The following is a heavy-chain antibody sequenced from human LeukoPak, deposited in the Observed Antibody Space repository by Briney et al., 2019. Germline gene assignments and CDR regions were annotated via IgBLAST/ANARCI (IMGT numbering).Heavy chain of an antibody. V-gene: IGHV4-31*03. CDR3: ARERATVTARYFDY. CDR1: VGSISSGCYY. Sequence: SETLSLTCTVSVGSISSGCYYWSWIRQHPGKGLEWIGYIYYSGSTYYNPSLKSRVTISVDTSKNQFSLKLSSVTAADTAVYYCARERATVTARYFDYWGQGTLVTVSS. CDR2: IYYSGST. D-gene: IGHD4-17*01. J-gene: IGHJ4*02.